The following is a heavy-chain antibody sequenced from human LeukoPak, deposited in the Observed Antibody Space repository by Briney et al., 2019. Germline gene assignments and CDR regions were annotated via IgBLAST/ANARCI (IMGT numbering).Heavy chain of an antibody. CDR2: IYNSGST. CDR3: ARGVVAAAGRTFDF. J-gene: IGHJ4*02. D-gene: IGHD6-13*01. V-gene: IGHV4-59*01. Sequence: SETLSLTCTVSGGSITSYYWSWIRQPPGKGLEWIGYIYNSGSTSYNPSLKSRVTISLDTSQNQFSLKLSSLTAADTAVYYCARGVVAAAGRTFDFWGQGTLVTVSS. CDR1: GGSITSYY.